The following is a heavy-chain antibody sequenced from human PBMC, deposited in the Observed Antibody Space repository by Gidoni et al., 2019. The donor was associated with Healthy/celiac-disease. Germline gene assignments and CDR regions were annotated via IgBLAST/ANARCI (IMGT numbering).Heavy chain of an antibody. V-gene: IGHV3-49*05. Sequence: EVQLVASGGGLVKPGRSLRLSCTASGFTFGAYAMSWFRQAPGKGLEWVGFIRSKAYGGTTEYAAAVKGRVTISRDDSKSIAYLQMNSLKTEDTAVYYCTRTQHYYYYYGMDVWGQGTTVTVSS. J-gene: IGHJ6*02. CDR2: IRSKAYGGTT. CDR1: GFTFGAYA. CDR3: TRTQHYYYYYGMDV.